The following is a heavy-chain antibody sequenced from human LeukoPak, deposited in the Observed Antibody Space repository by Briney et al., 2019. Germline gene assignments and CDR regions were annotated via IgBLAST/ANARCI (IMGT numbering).Heavy chain of an antibody. D-gene: IGHD5-24*01. Sequence: GRSLRLSCAASGFTFSSYAMHWVRQAPGKGLEWVAVISYDGSNKYYADSVKGRFTISRDNSKNTLYLQMNSLRAEDTAVYYCARDEGRDGYNADYWGQGTLVTVSS. CDR3: ARDEGRDGYNADY. CDR2: ISYDGSNK. J-gene: IGHJ4*02. V-gene: IGHV3-30-3*01. CDR1: GFTFSSYA.